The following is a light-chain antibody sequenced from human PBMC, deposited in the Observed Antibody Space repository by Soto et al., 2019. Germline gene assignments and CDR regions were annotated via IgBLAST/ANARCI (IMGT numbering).Light chain of an antibody. CDR3: SSYTSRSTVI. CDR1: SSDIGGYNY. CDR2: DVR. J-gene: IGLJ2*01. Sequence: QSALTQPASVSGSPGQSITISCTGTSSDIGGYNYISWYQQLPGKAPKFIIYDVRNRPSGVSNRFSGSRSGNTASLTISGLQAEDEADYYCSSYTSRSTVIFGGGTKLTVL. V-gene: IGLV2-14*01.